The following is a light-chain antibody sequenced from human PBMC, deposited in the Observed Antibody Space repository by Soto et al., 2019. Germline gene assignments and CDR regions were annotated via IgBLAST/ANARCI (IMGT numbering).Light chain of an antibody. J-gene: IGKJ1*01. V-gene: IGKV1-5*03. CDR2: KTS. CDR3: QHWTYYSWT. CDR1: QRLTMW. Sequence: DIHMTQSPSTLSASVGDRVTITCRALQRLTMWWAWYQQKPGKAPNLLIYKTSSLESRVPSRFRGSRSGTQFTLTIRSLQPDDFAPNYCQHWTYYSWTFGQGTTVEVK.